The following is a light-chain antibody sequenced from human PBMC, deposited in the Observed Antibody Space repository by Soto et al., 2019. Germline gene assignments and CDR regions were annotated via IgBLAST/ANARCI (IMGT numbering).Light chain of an antibody. CDR2: RND. V-gene: IGLV1-47*01. Sequence: QSVLTQPPSASGTPGQRVTISCSGSSSNIGSNYVYWYQQLPGSAPKLLIYRNDQRPSGVPDRFSASKSGTAASLAISGLRSEYEADYHCAAWDDSLSAVVFGGGTKLTVL. J-gene: IGLJ2*01. CDR3: AAWDDSLSAVV. CDR1: SSNIGSNY.